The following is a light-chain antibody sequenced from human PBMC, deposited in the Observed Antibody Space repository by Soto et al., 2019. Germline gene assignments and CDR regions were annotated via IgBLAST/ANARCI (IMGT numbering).Light chain of an antibody. CDR1: QSVGSN. CDR3: QQDNNEPPART. V-gene: IGKV3-15*01. CDR2: GAS. Sequence: EIVMTQSPATLSVSPGERATLSCRASQSVGSNLAWYQQKPGQAPRLLIYGASTRATGIPARFSGSGSGTGFAVTLSSPQSGDFAIYLCQQDNNEPPARTFGQGTKVEIK. J-gene: IGKJ1*01.